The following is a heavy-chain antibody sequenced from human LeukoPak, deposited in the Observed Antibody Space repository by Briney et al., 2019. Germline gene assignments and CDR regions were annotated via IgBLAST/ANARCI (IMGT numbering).Heavy chain of an antibody. CDR3: AREDSGSYRRWVAFDI. Sequence: GGSLRLSCAASGFTFSSYWMSWVRQAPGKGLEWVANIKQDGSEKYYVDSVKGRFTISRDNAKNTLYLQMNSLRVDDTAMYYCAREDSGSYRRWVAFDIWGQGTMVTDSS. V-gene: IGHV3-7*01. CDR1: GFTFSSYW. D-gene: IGHD1-26*01. CDR2: IKQDGSEK. J-gene: IGHJ3*02.